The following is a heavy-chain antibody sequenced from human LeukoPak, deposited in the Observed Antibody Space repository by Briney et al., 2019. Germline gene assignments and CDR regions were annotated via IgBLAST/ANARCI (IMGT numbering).Heavy chain of an antibody. Sequence: SETLSLTCAVYGGSFSGYYWSWIRQPPGKGLEWIGEINHSGSTNYNPSLKSRVTISVDTSKNQFSLKLNSVTAADTAVYYCAGPVSGSSGWHYNYWGQGTLVTVSS. CDR3: AGPVSGSSGWHYNY. CDR2: INHSGST. V-gene: IGHV4-34*01. D-gene: IGHD6-19*01. J-gene: IGHJ4*02. CDR1: GGSFSGYY.